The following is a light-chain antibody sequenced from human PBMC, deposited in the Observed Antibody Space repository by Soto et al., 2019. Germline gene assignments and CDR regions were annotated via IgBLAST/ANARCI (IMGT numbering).Light chain of an antibody. Sequence: QSVLTQPTSVSGSPGQSISISCTGNHNDIGTYDYVSWYQQHPGRAPRLLIHGVTTRASGISDRFSASKSGLTASLTVSGLQADDEAVYYCCSFTSTTIYAFGTGIKVTGL. V-gene: IGLV2-14*03. J-gene: IGLJ1*01. CDR3: CSFTSTTIYA. CDR1: HNDIGTYDY. CDR2: GVT.